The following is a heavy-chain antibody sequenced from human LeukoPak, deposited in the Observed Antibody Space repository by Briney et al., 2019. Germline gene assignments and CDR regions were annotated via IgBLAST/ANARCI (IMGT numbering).Heavy chain of an antibody. CDR1: GYTFTSYG. Sequence: ASVNVSCKASGYTFTSYGISWVRQAPGQGLEWMGWISAYNGNTNYAQKLQGRVTMTTDTSTSTAYMELRSLRSDDTAVYYCARGLGASSSWYGRLGYYFDYWGQGTLVTVSS. CDR3: ARGLGASSSWYGRLGYYFDY. J-gene: IGHJ4*02. V-gene: IGHV1-18*01. D-gene: IGHD6-13*01. CDR2: ISAYNGNT.